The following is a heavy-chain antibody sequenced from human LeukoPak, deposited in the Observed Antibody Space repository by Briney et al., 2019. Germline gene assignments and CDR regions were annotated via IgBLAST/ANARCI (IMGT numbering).Heavy chain of an antibody. CDR1: GGSFSGYY. V-gene: IGHV4-34*01. Sequence: SETLSLTCAVYGGSFSGYYWSWIRHPPGKGLEWIGEINHSGSTNYNPSLKSRVTISVDASKNQFSLKLSSVTAADTAVYYCARGPIVVVPAAFDYWGQGTLVTVSS. D-gene: IGHD2-2*01. CDR2: INHSGST. J-gene: IGHJ4*02. CDR3: ARGPIVVVPAAFDY.